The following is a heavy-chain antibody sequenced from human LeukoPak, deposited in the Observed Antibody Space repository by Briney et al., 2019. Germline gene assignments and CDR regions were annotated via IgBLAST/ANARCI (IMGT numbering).Heavy chain of an antibody. Sequence: VKVSCKASGGTFSSYAISWVRQAPGQGLEWMGRIIPIFGTANYAQKFQGRVTITTDESTSAAYMELSSLRSEDTAVYYCARTYYYDTQGAFDIWGQGTMVTVSS. CDR3: ARTYYYDTQGAFDI. CDR1: GGTFSSYA. CDR2: IIPIFGTA. V-gene: IGHV1-69*13. D-gene: IGHD3-22*01. J-gene: IGHJ3*02.